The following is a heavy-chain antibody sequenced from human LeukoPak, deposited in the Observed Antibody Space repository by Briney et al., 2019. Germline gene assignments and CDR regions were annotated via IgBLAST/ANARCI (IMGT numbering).Heavy chain of an antibody. J-gene: IGHJ4*02. CDR1: GFTFSSYS. V-gene: IGHV3-21*01. CDR3: ATSDDSSGSD. D-gene: IGHD3-22*01. Sequence: PGGSLRLSCAASGFTFSSYSMNWVRQAPGKGLEWVSYYADSVKGRFTISRDNAKNSLYLQMNYLRAEDTAFYYCATSDDSSGSDWGQGTLVTVSS.